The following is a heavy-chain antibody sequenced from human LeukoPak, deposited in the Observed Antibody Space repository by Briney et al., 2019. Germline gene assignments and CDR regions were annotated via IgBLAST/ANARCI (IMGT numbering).Heavy chain of an antibody. Sequence: SQTLSLTCAISGDSVSSNSAAWNWIRQSPSRGLEWLGRTYYRSKWYNDYAVSVKSRITINPDTSKNQFSLQLNSVTPEDTAVYYCAREEVAYGSSWHEGYWFDPWGQGTLVTVSS. J-gene: IGHJ5*02. CDR2: TYYRSKWYN. CDR3: AREEVAYGSSWHEGYWFDP. D-gene: IGHD6-13*01. CDR1: GDSVSSNSAA. V-gene: IGHV6-1*01.